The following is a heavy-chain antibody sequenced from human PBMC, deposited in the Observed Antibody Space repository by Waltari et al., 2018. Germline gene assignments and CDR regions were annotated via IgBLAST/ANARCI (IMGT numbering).Heavy chain of an antibody. J-gene: IGHJ4*02. CDR2: IYYSGST. CDR1: GGSINTFY. D-gene: IGHD3-10*01. Sequence: QVQLQESGPGLVKPSETLSLTCTVSGGSINTFYWNWIRQPPGKGLEWIGNIYYSGSTNSSPSLKVRVTISVDTSKNQFSLNLSSVTAADTAVYYCARGGSGSRANFDCWGQGTLVTVSS. V-gene: IGHV4-59*01. CDR3: ARGGSGSRANFDC.